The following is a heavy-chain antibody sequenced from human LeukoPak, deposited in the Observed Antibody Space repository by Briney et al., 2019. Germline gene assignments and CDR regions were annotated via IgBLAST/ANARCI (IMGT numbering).Heavy chain of an antibody. CDR3: AKDVSSCGGDCPDS. D-gene: IGHD2-21*02. Sequence: GRSLRLSCVASGFTFTTYPMSWVRQAPGKGLEWVSGISVSGGSTYYADSVKGRFTISRDNSKNTVYLQMNSLRAEETAIYYCAKDVSSCGGDCPDSWGQGTLVTVSS. CDR2: ISVSGGST. CDR1: GFTFTTYP. V-gene: IGHV3-23*01. J-gene: IGHJ4*02.